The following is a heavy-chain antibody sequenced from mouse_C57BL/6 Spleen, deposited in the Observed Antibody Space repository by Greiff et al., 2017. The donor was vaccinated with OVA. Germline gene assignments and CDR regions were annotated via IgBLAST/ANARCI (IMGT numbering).Heavy chain of an antibody. Sequence: QVQLQQPGAELVKPGASVKLSCKASGYTFTSYWMQWVKQRPGPGLEWIGEIDPSDSYTNYNQKFKGKATLTVDTSSSTAYMQLSSLTSEDSAVYYCARLGKGYWGQGTTLTVSS. CDR1: GYTFTSYW. CDR2: IDPSDSYT. CDR3: ARLGKGY. V-gene: IGHV1-50*01. J-gene: IGHJ2*01. D-gene: IGHD4-1*01.